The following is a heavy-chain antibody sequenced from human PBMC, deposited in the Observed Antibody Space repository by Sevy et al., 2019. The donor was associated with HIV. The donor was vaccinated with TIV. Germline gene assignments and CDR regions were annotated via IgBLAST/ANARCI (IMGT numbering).Heavy chain of an antibody. CDR3: ARGSDDYGDYGIDY. D-gene: IGHD4-17*01. Sequence: ASVKVSCKASGYTFTGYYMHWVRQAPGQGLEWMGWINPNSGGTNYAQKFQGRVTMTRDTSINTAYMELSRLRSDDTAVYYCARGSDDYGDYGIDYWGQGTLVTVSS. J-gene: IGHJ4*02. CDR1: GYTFTGYY. V-gene: IGHV1-2*02. CDR2: INPNSGGT.